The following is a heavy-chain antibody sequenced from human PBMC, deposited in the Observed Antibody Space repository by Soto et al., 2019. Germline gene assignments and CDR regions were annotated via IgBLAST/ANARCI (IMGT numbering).Heavy chain of an antibody. V-gene: IGHV1-18*04. Sequence: ASVKVSRKASGYTFTSYGISWVRQAPGQGLEWLGWISAYNGNTNYAQKLQGRVSMTTDTSTSTAYMELRSLRSDDTAFYYCATTMWELRPRPGSFDFWGQGTMVTVSS. CDR3: ATTMWELRPRPGSFDF. J-gene: IGHJ4*02. CDR1: GYTFTSYG. D-gene: IGHD1-26*01. CDR2: ISAYNGNT.